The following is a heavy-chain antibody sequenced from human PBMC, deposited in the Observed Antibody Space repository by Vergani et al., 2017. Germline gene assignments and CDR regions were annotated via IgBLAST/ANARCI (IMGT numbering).Heavy chain of an antibody. CDR1: GFTFIMHA. Sequence: EVQLLESGGDLVQPGGSLRLSCAASGFTFIMHAMSWVRQAPGKGLEWVSTLSASDRRTHYADSVKGRFTISRDISKNTLFLHRNSLRPEDTAVYYCAKVGRSEVAGTFGAFDIWGQGTMVTVSS. CDR3: AKVGRSEVAGTFGAFDI. V-gene: IGHV3-23*01. CDR2: LSASDRRT. D-gene: IGHD6-19*01. J-gene: IGHJ3*02.